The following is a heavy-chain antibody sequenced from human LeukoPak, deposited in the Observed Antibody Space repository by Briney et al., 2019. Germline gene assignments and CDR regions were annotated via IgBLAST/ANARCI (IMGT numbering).Heavy chain of an antibody. CDR3: AALEWLFDFDY. CDR1: GGSFSGYY. D-gene: IGHD3-3*01. Sequence: PSETLSLTCAVYGGSFSGYYWSWIRQPPRKGLEWIGEINHSGSTNYNPSLKSRVTISVDTSKNQFSLKLSSVTAADTAVYYCAALEWLFDFDYWGQGTLVTVSS. V-gene: IGHV4-34*01. CDR2: INHSGST. J-gene: IGHJ4*02.